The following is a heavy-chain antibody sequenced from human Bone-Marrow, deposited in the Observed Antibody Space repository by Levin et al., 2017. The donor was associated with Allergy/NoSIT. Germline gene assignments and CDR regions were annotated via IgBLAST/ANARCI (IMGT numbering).Heavy chain of an antibody. J-gene: IGHJ4*02. CDR3: ARGVNFAFDN. CDR2: INKDGNEE. CDR1: GFTFGIHW. Sequence: SCAASGFTFGIHWMNWVRQTPGKGLEWVAKINKDGNEEYYVDSVKGRFTISRDNAQNSLYLYMNSLRVDDTALYYCARGVNFAFDNWGQGTLVTVSS. V-gene: IGHV3-7*01.